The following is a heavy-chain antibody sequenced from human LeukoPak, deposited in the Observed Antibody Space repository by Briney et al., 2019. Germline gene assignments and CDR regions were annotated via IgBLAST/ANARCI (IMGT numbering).Heavy chain of an antibody. CDR3: ARLAVAERGWFDP. D-gene: IGHD6-19*01. CDR2: ISSSSSYI. V-gene: IGHV3-21*01. J-gene: IGHJ5*02. Sequence: GGSLRLSCAASGFTFSSYSMNWVRQAPGKGLEWVSSISSSSSYIYYADSVKGRFTISRDNAKNSLYLQMNSLRAEDTAVYYCARLAVAERGWFDPWGQGTLVTVSS. CDR1: GFTFSSYS.